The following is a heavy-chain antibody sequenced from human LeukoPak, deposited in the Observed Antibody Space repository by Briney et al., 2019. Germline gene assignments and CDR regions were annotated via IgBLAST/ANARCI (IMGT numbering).Heavy chain of an antibody. CDR2: INWNGGST. D-gene: IGHD3-22*01. CDR3: ARGEYYYDSSGYLDY. V-gene: IGHV3-20*04. J-gene: IGHJ4*02. CDR1: GFTFDDYG. Sequence: PGGSLRLSCAASGFTFDDYGMSWVRQAPGKGLEWVSGINWNGGSTGYADSVKGRFTISRDNAKNSLYLQMNSLRAEDTALYYCARGEYYYDSSGYLDYWGQGTLVTVSS.